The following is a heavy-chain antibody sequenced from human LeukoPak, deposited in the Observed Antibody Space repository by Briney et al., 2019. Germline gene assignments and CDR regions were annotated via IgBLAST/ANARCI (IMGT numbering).Heavy chain of an antibody. Sequence: GESLKISCKGSGYRFTSYWIGWVRPMPGKGLEWMGIIYPGDSDTRYNPSFQGQITISADKSISTAYLQWSSLKASDTAMYYCARLGYCGGDCYLIRYYYYYMDVWGKGTTVTVSS. CDR1: GYRFTSYW. V-gene: IGHV5-51*01. D-gene: IGHD2-21*02. CDR2: IYPGDSDT. CDR3: ARLGYCGGDCYLIRYYYYYMDV. J-gene: IGHJ6*03.